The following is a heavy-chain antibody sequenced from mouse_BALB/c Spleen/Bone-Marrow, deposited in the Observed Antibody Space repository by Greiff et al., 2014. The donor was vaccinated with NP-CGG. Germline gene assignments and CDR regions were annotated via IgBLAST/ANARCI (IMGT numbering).Heavy chain of an antibody. D-gene: IGHD2-4*01. CDR2: INPYTGDT. CDR3: GGVYYHYDVYFDV. Sequence: VQLQQSGPELLKPGASVKISCKASGYSFTGYFMNWVKQSHGKSLEWIGRINPYTGDTFYNQKFKGKATLTVDKSSSTAHMELLSLTSEDSAVYYCGGVYYHYDVYFDVWGAGTTVTVSS. J-gene: IGHJ1*01. CDR1: GYSFTGYF. V-gene: IGHV1-37*01.